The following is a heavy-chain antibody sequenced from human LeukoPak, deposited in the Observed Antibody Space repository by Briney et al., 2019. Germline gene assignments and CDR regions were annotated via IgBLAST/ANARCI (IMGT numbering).Heavy chain of an antibody. CDR1: GGSISSYY. CDR3: ARESGYDYLFDY. D-gene: IGHD5-12*01. V-gene: IGHV4-59*01. J-gene: IGHJ4*02. CDR2: IYYSGST. Sequence: SETLSLTCTVSGGSISSYYWSWIRQPPGKGLEWIGYIYYSGSTNYNPSLKSRVTISVDTSKNQFSLKLSSVTTADTAVYYCARESGYDYLFDYWGQGTLVTVSS.